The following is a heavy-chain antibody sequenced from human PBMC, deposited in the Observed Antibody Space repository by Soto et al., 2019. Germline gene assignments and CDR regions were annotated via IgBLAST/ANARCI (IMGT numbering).Heavy chain of an antibody. Sequence: QLQLLESGPGLVKPSETLSLTCTVSGGSISSSNYYWALIRQSPGKGLEWIGSVYYNGFTYYNPSLKSRVTISVDTSKNQFSLKLTSVTAADTAVYYCARMGDFWSGPGELDPWGQGTLVTVSS. CDR2: VYYNGFT. V-gene: IGHV4-39*01. J-gene: IGHJ5*02. CDR1: GGSISSSNYY. D-gene: IGHD3-3*01. CDR3: ARMGDFWSGPGELDP.